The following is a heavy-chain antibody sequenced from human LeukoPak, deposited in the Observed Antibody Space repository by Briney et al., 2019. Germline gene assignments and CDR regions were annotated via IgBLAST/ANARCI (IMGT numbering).Heavy chain of an antibody. D-gene: IGHD6-13*01. Sequence: GGSLRLSCTASGFTFDDYGMSWVRQAPGKGLEWVSGINWNGGSTGYADSVKGRFTISRDNAKNSQYLQMNSLRAEDTALYYCATSTGYSRKNYYMDVWGKGTTVTVSS. CDR1: GFTFDDYG. J-gene: IGHJ6*03. CDR2: INWNGGST. CDR3: ATSTGYSRKNYYMDV. V-gene: IGHV3-20*04.